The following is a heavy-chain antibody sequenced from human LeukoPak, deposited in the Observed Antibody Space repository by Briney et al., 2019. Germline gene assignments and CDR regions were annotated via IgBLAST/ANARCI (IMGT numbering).Heavy chain of an antibody. CDR3: ARVLEYYYGSGSYGGWFDP. CDR1: GGSISSYY. V-gene: IGHV4-59*01. CDR2: IYYSGST. D-gene: IGHD3-10*01. Sequence: PSETLSLTCTVSGGSISSYYWSWIRQPPGKGLEWIGYIYYSGSTNYNPSLKSRVTISVDTSKNQFSLKLSSVTAADTAVYYCARVLEYYYGSGSYGGWFDPWGQGTLVTVSS. J-gene: IGHJ5*02.